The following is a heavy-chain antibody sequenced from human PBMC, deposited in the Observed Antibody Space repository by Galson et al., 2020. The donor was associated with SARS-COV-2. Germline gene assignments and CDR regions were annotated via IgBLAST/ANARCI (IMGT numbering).Heavy chain of an antibody. CDR2: IWYDGSNK. CDR3: ASSIMITFGGVIVKYYYGMDV. V-gene: IGHV3-33*01. Sequence: GESLRLSCAASGFTFSSYGMHWVRQAPGKGLEWVAVIWYDGSNKYYADSVKGRFTISRDNSKNTLYLQMNSLRAEDTAVYYCASSIMITFGGVIVKYYYGMDVWGQGTTVTVSS. D-gene: IGHD3-16*02. J-gene: IGHJ6*02. CDR1: GFTFSSYG.